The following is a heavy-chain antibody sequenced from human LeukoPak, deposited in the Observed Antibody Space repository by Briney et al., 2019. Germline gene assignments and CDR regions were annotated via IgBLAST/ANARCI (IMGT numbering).Heavy chain of an antibody. Sequence: GGSLRLSCAASGFTFSSYAMSWVRQAPGKGLEWVSTISGSGDSAYYADSVKGRFTISRDTSKNTLYLQMNSPRAEDTAVYYCAKDMYYDSSGPVFDYWGQGTLVTVSS. CDR2: ISGSGDSA. V-gene: IGHV3-23*01. CDR1: GFTFSSYA. CDR3: AKDMYYDSSGPVFDY. J-gene: IGHJ4*02. D-gene: IGHD3-22*01.